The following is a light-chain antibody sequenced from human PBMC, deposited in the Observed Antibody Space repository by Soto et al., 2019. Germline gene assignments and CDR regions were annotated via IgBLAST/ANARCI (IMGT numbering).Light chain of an antibody. CDR1: QSISSW. Sequence: DIQMTQSPSTLSASVGDRVTITCRASQSISSWLAWYQQKPGKAPKLLIYDASSLESAVPSRFSGSGSGTEFTVTISSLQPDDFATYYCQQYNSYLTFGPGTKVDIK. V-gene: IGKV1-5*01. J-gene: IGKJ3*01. CDR3: QQYNSYLT. CDR2: DAS.